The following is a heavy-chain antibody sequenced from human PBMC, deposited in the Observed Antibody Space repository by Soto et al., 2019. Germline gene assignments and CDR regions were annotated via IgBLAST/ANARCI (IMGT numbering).Heavy chain of an antibody. Sequence: QVQLVESGGGLVKPGGSLRLSCAASGFTFSDSYMTWIRQAPGKGLEWVSYVSTSGSTIYYADSVKGRFTISRDNARKSLYLQMSSLRAEDTAVYYCARLGATWDDYWGQGTLVTVSS. D-gene: IGHD1-26*01. CDR1: GFTFSDSY. CDR2: VSTSGSTI. J-gene: IGHJ4*02. CDR3: ARLGATWDDY. V-gene: IGHV3-11*01.